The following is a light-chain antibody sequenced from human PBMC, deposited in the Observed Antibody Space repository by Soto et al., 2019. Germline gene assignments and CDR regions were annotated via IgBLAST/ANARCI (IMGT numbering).Light chain of an antibody. CDR3: QQSNNHPIS. J-gene: IGKJ5*01. CDR2: KAS. V-gene: IGKV1-9*01. Sequence: DIQLTQSPSFLSASVGDRVTITCRASQGISSYLAWYQLKPGKAPKLLIYKASTLKSGVPSRFSGSGSGTEFTLTISSLQPEDFATYYCQQSNNHPISFGQGTRLEIK. CDR1: QGISSY.